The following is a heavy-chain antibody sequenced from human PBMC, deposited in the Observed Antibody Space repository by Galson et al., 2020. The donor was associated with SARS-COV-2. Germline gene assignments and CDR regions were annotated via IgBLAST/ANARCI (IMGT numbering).Heavy chain of an antibody. CDR3: ARISYDILTGLMDWADY. D-gene: IGHD3-9*01. CDR2: IFSNDEK. V-gene: IGHV2-26*01. Sequence: KMSGPTLVKPTETLTLTCTVSGFSLSNARMGVSWIRQPPGKALEWLAHIFSNDEKSYSTSLKSRLTISKDTSKSQVVLTMTNMDPVDTATYYCARISYDILTGLMDWADYWGQGTLVTVSS. CDR1: GFSLSNARMG. J-gene: IGHJ4*02.